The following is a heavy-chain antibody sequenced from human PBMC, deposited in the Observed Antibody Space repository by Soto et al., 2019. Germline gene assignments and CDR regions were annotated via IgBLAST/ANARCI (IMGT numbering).Heavy chain of an antibody. CDR3: ARDGGEALSDY. J-gene: IGHJ4*02. CDR2: IYYSGST. CDR1: GGSISSGGYY. V-gene: IGHV4-31*03. Sequence: QVQLQESGPGLVKPSQTLSLTCTVSGGSISSGGYYWSWIRKDPGKGLEWIGYIYYSGSTYYNPSLKSRVTISVDTSMNQFSLKLSSVTAADTAVYYCARDGGEALSDYWGQGTLVTVSS. D-gene: IGHD3-16*01.